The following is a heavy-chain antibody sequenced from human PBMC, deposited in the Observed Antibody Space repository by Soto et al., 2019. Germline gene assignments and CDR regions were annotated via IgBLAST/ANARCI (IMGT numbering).Heavy chain of an antibody. CDR2: IYYSGST. CDR3: ARGDMDGSESNIAY. CDR1: GASISSSSYY. Sequence: SETLSSTCPVSGASISSSSYYWGWIRQPPGKGLEWIGSIYYSGSTYYNPSLKSRGTISVDTSKSQVSLKLSSVNAADTAVDYWARGDMDGSESNIAYWGQGTLGTVS. D-gene: IGHD3-10*01. J-gene: IGHJ4*02. V-gene: IGHV4-39*01.